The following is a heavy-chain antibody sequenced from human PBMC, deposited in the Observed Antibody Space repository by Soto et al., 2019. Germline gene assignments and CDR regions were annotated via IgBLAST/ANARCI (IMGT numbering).Heavy chain of an antibody. CDR2: IYWDDDK. V-gene: IGHV2-5*02. D-gene: IGHD3-22*01. CDR1: GFSLSTSGVG. CDR3: AHSLLRWWYYDSSGYQTYGDSDAFDI. J-gene: IGHJ3*02. Sequence: QITLKESGPTLVKPTQTLTLTCTFSGFSLSTSGVGVGWIRQPPGKALEWLALIYWDDDKRYSPSLKSRLTITKDTSKNQVVLTMTNMDPVDTATYYCAHSLLRWWYYDSSGYQTYGDSDAFDIWGQGTMVTVSS.